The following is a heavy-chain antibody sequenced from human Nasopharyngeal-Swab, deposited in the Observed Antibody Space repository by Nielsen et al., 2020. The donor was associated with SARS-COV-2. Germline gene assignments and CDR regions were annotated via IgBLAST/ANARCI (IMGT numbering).Heavy chain of an antibody. Sequence: ASVKVSCKASGYTFTSYGISWVRQAPGQGLEWMGWISAYNGNTNYAQKFQGRVTMTTDTSTSTAYMELRSPTSDDTAVYYCARDQGFTSSYWFDPWGQGTLVTVSS. CDR1: GYTFTSYG. D-gene: IGHD2-2*01. J-gene: IGHJ5*02. CDR2: ISAYNGNT. V-gene: IGHV1-18*01. CDR3: ARDQGFTSSYWFDP.